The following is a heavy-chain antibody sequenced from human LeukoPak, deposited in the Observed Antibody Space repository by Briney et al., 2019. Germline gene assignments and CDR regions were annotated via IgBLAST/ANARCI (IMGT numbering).Heavy chain of an antibody. CDR2: INTDGSST. D-gene: IGHD6-13*01. Sequence: GGSLRLSCAASGFTLSSYLMHWVRQAPGKGLVWVSRINTDGSSTSYADSVKGRFSISRDNARNTLYLQVNGLRAEDTAVYYCARERSSSPDFWGQGTLVTVSS. CDR1: GFTLSSYL. V-gene: IGHV3-74*01. CDR3: ARERSSSPDF. J-gene: IGHJ4*02.